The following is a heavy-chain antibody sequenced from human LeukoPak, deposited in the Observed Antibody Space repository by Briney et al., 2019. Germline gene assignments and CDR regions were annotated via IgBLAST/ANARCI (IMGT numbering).Heavy chain of an antibody. D-gene: IGHD3-22*01. V-gene: IGHV4-59*01. CDR3: ASSHYYDSSGYKYYFDY. CDR1: GGSISSYY. J-gene: IGHJ4*02. Sequence: SETLSLTCTVSGGSISSYYWSWIRQPPGKGLEWIAYIHYSGVTNYNPSLKSRVTISVDTSKNQFSLKLSPVTAADTAVYYCASSHYYDSSGYKYYFDYWGQGTLVTVSS. CDR2: IHYSGVT.